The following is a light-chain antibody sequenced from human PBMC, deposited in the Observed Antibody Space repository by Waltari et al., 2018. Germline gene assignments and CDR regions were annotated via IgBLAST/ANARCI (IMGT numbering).Light chain of an antibody. J-gene: IGLJ2*01. Sequence: SYELTQRPSVSVSPGQTASITCSGDELGAKSASWYHRKPGQSPVMVIYQDNKRPSGIPERFSGSNSGNTATLTISGTQAMDEADYYCLTWDSSTVVFGGGTKLTVL. CDR2: QDN. CDR3: LTWDSSTVV. V-gene: IGLV3-1*01. CDR1: ELGAKS.